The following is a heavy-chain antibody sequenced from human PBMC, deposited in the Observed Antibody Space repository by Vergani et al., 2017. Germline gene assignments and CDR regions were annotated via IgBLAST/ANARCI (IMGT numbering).Heavy chain of an antibody. V-gene: IGHV4-61*02. D-gene: IGHD2-15*01. CDR2: IHTGGST. CDR1: GESIRSGSHY. CDR3: ARXRPYCTSGSCPAI. Sequence: QVKLQESGPGLLKPSQTLTLTCTVSGESIRSGSHYWSWIRQPAGKGPEWIGHIHTGGSTDLNPSFKSRVSISVDTSKSQFSLKLNSVTVADTAVYYCARXRPYCTSGSCPAIWCQGTLVTVSS. J-gene: IGHJ4*02.